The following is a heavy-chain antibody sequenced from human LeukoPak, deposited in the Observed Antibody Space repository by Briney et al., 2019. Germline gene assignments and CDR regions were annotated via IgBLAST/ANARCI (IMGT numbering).Heavy chain of an antibody. V-gene: IGHV1-69*13. CDR1: GYTFTSYA. D-gene: IGHD2-2*01. J-gene: IGHJ4*02. CDR3: AREYFCSSTSCYRLAARPDVFDY. CDR2: IIPIFGTA. Sequence: ASVKVSCKASGYTFTSYAMNWVRQAPGQGLEWMGGIIPIFGTANYAQKFQGRVTITADESTSTAYMELSSLRSEDTAVYYCAREYFCSSTSCYRLAARPDVFDYWGQGTLVTVSS.